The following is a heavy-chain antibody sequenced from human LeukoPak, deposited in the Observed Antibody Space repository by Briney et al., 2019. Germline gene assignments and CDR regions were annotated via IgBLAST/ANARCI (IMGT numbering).Heavy chain of an antibody. V-gene: IGHV3-7*01. Sequence: GGSLRLSCAGYGLTFNTYWMNWVRQAPGKGLEWVANTSPDGNEKYYADFVKGRFSIFRDNANSILYLQMNSLRGEDTAVYYCLPGKGYWGQGTLVTVSS. CDR2: TSPDGNEK. D-gene: IGHD4-23*01. J-gene: IGHJ4*02. CDR1: GLTFNTYW. CDR3: LPGKGY.